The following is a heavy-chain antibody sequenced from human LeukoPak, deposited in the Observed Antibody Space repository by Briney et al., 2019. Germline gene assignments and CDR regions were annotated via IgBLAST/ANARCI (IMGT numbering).Heavy chain of an antibody. CDR2: INPNSGGT. D-gene: IGHD3-16*01. Sequence: ASVKVSCKASGYTFTGYYLHWVRQAPGQGLEWMGWINPNSGGTKFAQTFQGRVTMNRDTSITTAYMELRSLKSDDTAVYYCAREDVNTEVYYYYGMDVWGQGTTVTVS. CDR1: GYTFTGYY. V-gene: IGHV1-2*02. CDR3: AREDVNTEVYYYYGMDV. J-gene: IGHJ6*02.